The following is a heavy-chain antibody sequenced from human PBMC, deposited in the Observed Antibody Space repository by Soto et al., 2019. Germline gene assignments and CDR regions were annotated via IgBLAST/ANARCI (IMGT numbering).Heavy chain of an antibody. J-gene: IGHJ3*01. CDR1: GYTFSSIY. CDR2: MNPSGDRT. CDR3: ARGRGYSGDDLQEDGFDV. V-gene: IGHV1-46*01. Sequence: QVQLMQSGTEVKEPGASVNLSCKASGYTFSSIYIHWVRQAPGQGLEWVGIMNPSGDRTNYAQNFQDRVTMTRDTSTSTVYMELSSLRSEDTAVYYCARGRGYSGDDLQEDGFDVWGQGTMVTVS. D-gene: IGHD5-12*01.